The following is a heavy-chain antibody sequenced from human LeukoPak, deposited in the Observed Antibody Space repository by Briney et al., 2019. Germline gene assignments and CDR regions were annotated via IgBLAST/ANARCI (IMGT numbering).Heavy chain of an antibody. J-gene: IGHJ4*02. CDR3: ARRYVGAFDY. Sequence: PSETLSLTCTVSGGSLSSSSYYWGWIRQPPGKGLEWIGSIYYSGSTYYNPSLKSRVTISVNTSKNQFSLKLSSVTAADTAVYYCARRYVGAFDYWGQGTLVTVSS. CDR2: IYYSGST. D-gene: IGHD3-10*02. CDR1: GGSLSSSSYY. V-gene: IGHV4-39*01.